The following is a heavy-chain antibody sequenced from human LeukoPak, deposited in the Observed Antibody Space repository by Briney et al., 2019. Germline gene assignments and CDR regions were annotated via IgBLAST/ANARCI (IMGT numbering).Heavy chain of an antibody. D-gene: IGHD3-10*01. CDR1: GYTFTSYY. CDR3: ARAGLRSWFDP. CDR2: INPSGGTT. J-gene: IGHJ5*02. Sequence: ASVKVSCKASGYTFTSYYIHWVRQAPGQDLEWMGIINPSGGTTSYAQKFQGRVTMTRDTSTTTVYMELSSLRSEDTAVYYCARAGLRSWFDPWGQGTLVTVSS. V-gene: IGHV1-46*01.